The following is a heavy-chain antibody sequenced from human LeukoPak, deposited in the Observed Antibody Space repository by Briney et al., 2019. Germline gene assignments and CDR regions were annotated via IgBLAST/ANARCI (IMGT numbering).Heavy chain of an antibody. CDR2: ISDDGSNN. V-gene: IGHV3-30*18. CDR1: GFTFSNYG. Sequence: GGSLRLSCVASGFTFSNYGMHWVRQAPGKGLEWVAVISDDGSNNYYPDSVKGRFTISRDNSKSTLNLQMDSLRTEDTAVYYCAKVGFTGSYMYAFDMWGQGTMVTVSS. J-gene: IGHJ3*02. CDR3: AKVGFTGSYMYAFDM. D-gene: IGHD1-26*01.